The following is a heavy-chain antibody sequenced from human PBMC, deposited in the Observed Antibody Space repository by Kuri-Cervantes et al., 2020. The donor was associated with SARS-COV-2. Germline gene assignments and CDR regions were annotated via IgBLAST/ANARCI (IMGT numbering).Heavy chain of an antibody. Sequence: SQTLSLTCAVSGPFFASSSYYWGWLRQPPGKGLEWIGSIYYTGSTSYNPSLESRVTMSIDTSKNQFSLGLSSLTAADTAVYYCARSVTGHSNNWFRSFDSWGQGTLVTVSS. CDR2: IYYTGST. CDR3: ARSVTGHSNNWFRSFDS. D-gene: IGHD6-13*01. J-gene: IGHJ4*02. V-gene: IGHV4-39*07. CDR1: GPFFASSSYY.